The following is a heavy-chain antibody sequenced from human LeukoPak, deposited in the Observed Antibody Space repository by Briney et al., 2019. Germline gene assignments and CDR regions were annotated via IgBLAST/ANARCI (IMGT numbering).Heavy chain of an antibody. CDR3: AREEWDAFDI. D-gene: IGHD3-3*01. Sequence: PGGSLRLSCAASGFTFSSYSMNWFRQAPGKGLEWVSYISSSSTIYYADSVKGRFTISRDNAKNSLYLQMNSLRAEDTAVYYCAREEWDAFDIWGQGTMVTVSS. V-gene: IGHV3-48*01. J-gene: IGHJ3*02. CDR2: ISSSSTI. CDR1: GFTFSSYS.